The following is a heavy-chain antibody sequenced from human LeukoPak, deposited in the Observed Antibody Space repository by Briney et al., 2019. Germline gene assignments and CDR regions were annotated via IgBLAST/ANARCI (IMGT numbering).Heavy chain of an antibody. D-gene: IGHD3-3*01. CDR1: GYTFTGYY. J-gene: IGHJ4*02. CDR3: ARASRGDTIFGVVIRRNFDWGQAHDY. CDR2: INPNSGGT. Sequence: GESLKISCKASGYTFTGYYMHWVRQAPGQGLEWMGRINPNSGGTNYAQKFQGRVTMTRDTSISTAYMELSRLRSDDTAVYYCARASRGDTIFGVVIRRNFDWGQAHDYWGQGTLVTVSS. V-gene: IGHV1-2*06.